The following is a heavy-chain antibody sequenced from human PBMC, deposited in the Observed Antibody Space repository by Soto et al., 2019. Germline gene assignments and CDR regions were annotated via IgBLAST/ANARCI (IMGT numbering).Heavy chain of an antibody. CDR2: MNPNSGNT. J-gene: IGHJ6*03. V-gene: IGHV1-8*01. CDR1: GYTFTSYD. CDR3: ARGPISEVGTGYYYYMDV. Sequence: ASVKVSCKASGYTFTSYDINWVRQATGQGLEWMGWMNPNSGNTGYAQKFQGRVTMTRNTSISTAYMELSSLRSEDTAVYYCARGPISEVGTGYYYYMDVWGKGTTVTVSS. D-gene: IGHD1-7*01.